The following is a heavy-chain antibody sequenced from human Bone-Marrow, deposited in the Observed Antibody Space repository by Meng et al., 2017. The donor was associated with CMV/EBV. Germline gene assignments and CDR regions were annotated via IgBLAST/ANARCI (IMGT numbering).Heavy chain of an antibody. CDR3: TRDQGYNYGSDGFDI. V-gene: IGHV3-74*03. Sequence: GESLKISCAASGFTFSTYWMHWVRQVPGKGLVWVSRTNSDGSSRTYADSVKGRFTISRDNVKNTLYLQMSSLRADDTAIYYCTRDQGYNYGSDGFDIWGQGTMVTVSS. J-gene: IGHJ3*02. CDR1: GFTFSTYW. CDR2: TNSDGSSR. D-gene: IGHD5-18*01.